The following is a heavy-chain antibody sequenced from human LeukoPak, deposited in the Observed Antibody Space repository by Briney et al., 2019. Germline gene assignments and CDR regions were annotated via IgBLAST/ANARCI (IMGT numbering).Heavy chain of an antibody. CDR1: GFTLSRYD. J-gene: IGHJ3*02. CDR2: IGTAGDT. D-gene: IGHD1-1*01. Sequence: GGSLRLSCAASGFTLSRYDMHWVRQATGKGLEWVSGIGTAGDTYYPGSVKGRFTISRENAKNSLCLQMNNLRAGDTAVYFCARKRTTTAFDIWGQGTMVTVSS. V-gene: IGHV3-13*01. CDR3: ARKRTTTAFDI.